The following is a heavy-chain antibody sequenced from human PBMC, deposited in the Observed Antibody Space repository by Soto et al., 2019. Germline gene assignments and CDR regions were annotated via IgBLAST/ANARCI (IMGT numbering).Heavy chain of an antibody. CDR2: INGDGSRT. CDR3: ARGVGGSYGFDF. Sequence: EVQLVESGGGLVQPGGSLRLSCAASGFTFTDYWIHWVRQVPGKGLVWVSRINGDGSRTNYADFVKGQFTISRDNAKNTVNLQMHSLSADDTAVFYCARGVGGSYGFDFWGQGTLVTFSS. V-gene: IGHV3-74*01. CDR1: GFTFTDYW. D-gene: IGHD3-10*01. J-gene: IGHJ4*02.